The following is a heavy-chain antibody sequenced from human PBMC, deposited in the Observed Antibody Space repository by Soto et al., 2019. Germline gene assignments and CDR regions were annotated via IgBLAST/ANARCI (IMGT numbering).Heavy chain of an antibody. Sequence: GGSLRLSCAASGFTFSSYWMHWVRQAPGKGLVWVSRINSDGSSTSYADSVKGRFTISRDNAKNTLYLQMNSLRAEDTAVYYCARDLGYCSGGSCYAEYNWFDPWGQGTLVTVSS. J-gene: IGHJ5*02. CDR3: ARDLGYCSGGSCYAEYNWFDP. CDR1: GFTFSSYW. V-gene: IGHV3-74*01. D-gene: IGHD2-15*01. CDR2: INSDGSST.